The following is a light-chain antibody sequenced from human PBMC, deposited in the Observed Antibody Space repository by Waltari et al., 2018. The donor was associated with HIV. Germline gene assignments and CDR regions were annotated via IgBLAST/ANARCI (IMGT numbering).Light chain of an antibody. CDR1: EGLTKGR. Sequence: EVVLTQSPGPLSLSPGDRATLPCRAREGLTKGRLAWYQQRSGQAPMLLIFAAAVRATGIPDRFSGGGSGTDFTLTINSLEPEDFAVYYCQQYGSSPLTFGPGTIVDIK. CDR3: QQYGSSPLT. CDR2: AAA. J-gene: IGKJ3*01. V-gene: IGKV3-20*01.